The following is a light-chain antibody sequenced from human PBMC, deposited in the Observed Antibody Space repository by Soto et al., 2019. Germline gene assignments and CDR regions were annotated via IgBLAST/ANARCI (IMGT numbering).Light chain of an antibody. CDR1: QSVGSN. CDR2: GAS. V-gene: IGKV3-15*01. Sequence: EIVMTQSPATLSVSPGERATLSCRASQSVGSNLAWYQQKPGQAPRLLIYGASTRTTGVPARFSGSGSGTEFTLTISSLQSEDFAVYYCQQTNNWPPEYTFGQGTKLEI. J-gene: IGKJ2*01. CDR3: QQTNNWPPEYT.